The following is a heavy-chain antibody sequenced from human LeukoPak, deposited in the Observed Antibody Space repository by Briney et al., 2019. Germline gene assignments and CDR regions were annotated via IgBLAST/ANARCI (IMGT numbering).Heavy chain of an antibody. CDR2: ISYDGSNK. J-gene: IGHJ6*02. Sequence: PGGSLRLSCAASGFTFSSYGMHWVRQAPGKGLEWVAVISYDGSNKYYADFVKGRFTISRDNSKNTLYLQMNSLRAEDTAVYYCAKGSRRGYSYGYLPLDYYGMDVWGQGTTVTVSS. D-gene: IGHD5-18*01. V-gene: IGHV3-30*18. CDR3: AKGSRRGYSYGYLPLDYYGMDV. CDR1: GFTFSSYG.